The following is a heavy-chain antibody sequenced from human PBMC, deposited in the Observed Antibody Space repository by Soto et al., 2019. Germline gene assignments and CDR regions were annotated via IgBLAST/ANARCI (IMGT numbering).Heavy chain of an antibody. V-gene: IGHV1-18*01. Sequence: QVQLVQSGGEVKKPGASVKVSCKTSGYSFTTYGISWVRQAPGQGLEWMGWISAYNGNTNYAQKLQDRVTMTTDTSTSTAYMELRSLRSDDTAVYYCAREGPAPYYYSGMAVWGQGSTVTVSS. J-gene: IGHJ6*02. CDR3: AREGPAPYYYSGMAV. CDR1: GYSFTTYG. CDR2: ISAYNGNT.